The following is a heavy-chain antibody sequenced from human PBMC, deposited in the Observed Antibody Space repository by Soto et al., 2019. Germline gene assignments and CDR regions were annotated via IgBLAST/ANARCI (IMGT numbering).Heavy chain of an antibody. CDR3: ARDRLRGYDSSGFYS. D-gene: IGHD3-22*01. J-gene: IGHJ4*02. Sequence: QVQLVQSGAELRKPGASVKVSCKASGYSFSSYGMNWVRQAPGQGLEWMGWINTYNGNRNFAQKFEDRVTMTTATSTNTVYMELRSLKSDDTALYYCARDRLRGYDSSGFYSWGQGTLVTVSS. V-gene: IGHV1-18*01. CDR1: GYSFSSYG. CDR2: INTYNGNR.